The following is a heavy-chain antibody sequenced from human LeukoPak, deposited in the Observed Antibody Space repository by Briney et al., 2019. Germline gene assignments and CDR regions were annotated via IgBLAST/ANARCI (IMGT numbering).Heavy chain of an antibody. J-gene: IGHJ4*02. CDR3: VRGPHIAATSY. D-gene: IGHD6-25*01. Sequence: PGGSLRLSCVASGFSFNNYRMTWVRQAPGKGLEWVANIKQDGSEKQYVDSVKGRFAISRDKAKKSLYLQINTLTAEDTAVYYCVRGPHIAATSYWGQGTLVTVSS. CDR1: GFSFNNYR. CDR2: IKQDGSEK. V-gene: IGHV3-7*03.